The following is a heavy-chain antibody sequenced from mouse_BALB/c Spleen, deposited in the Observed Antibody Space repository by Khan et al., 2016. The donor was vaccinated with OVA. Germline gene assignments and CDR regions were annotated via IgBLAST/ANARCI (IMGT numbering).Heavy chain of an antibody. CDR2: IWGDGST. CDR1: GFSLTGYG. CDR3: ASAYYYGRALDY. Sequence: VQLQESGPGLVAPSQSLSITCTVSGFSLTGYGVNWVRQPPGKGLEWLGMIWGDGSTDYNSALKSRLSISKDNSKSQVFLKMNSLQTDDSARYYCASAYYYGRALDYWGQGTSVTVSS. V-gene: IGHV2-6-7*01. D-gene: IGHD1-1*01. J-gene: IGHJ4*01.